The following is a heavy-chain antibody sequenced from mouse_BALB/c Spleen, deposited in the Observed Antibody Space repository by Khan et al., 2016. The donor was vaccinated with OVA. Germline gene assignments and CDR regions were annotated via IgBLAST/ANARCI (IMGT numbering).Heavy chain of an antibody. J-gene: IGHJ3*01. V-gene: IGHV1-18*01. CDR3: ARDGYGGFAY. D-gene: IGHD2-2*01. CDR2: IIPNNGGT. CDR1: GYTFTDYN. Sequence: VRLQQSGPELVKPGASVKIPCKASGYTFTDYNMAWVKQSHGKSLEWIGDIIPNNGGTIYNQKFKGKATLTVDKSSNTAYMELRSLTSEDTAVYYCARDGYGGFAYWGQGSLVTVSA.